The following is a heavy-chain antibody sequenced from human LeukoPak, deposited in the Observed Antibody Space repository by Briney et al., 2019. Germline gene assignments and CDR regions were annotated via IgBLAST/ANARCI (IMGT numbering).Heavy chain of an antibody. D-gene: IGHD1-26*01. J-gene: IGHJ4*02. Sequence: GWSLRLSCAASGFTFSRYWMSWVRQAPGQGLEGVANIKEDGSDKYYVGSMKDRFTISRDNAKSSLYLQMNNLRVDDTAVYYCARDEYNGYFEYWGQGTLVTVSS. V-gene: IGHV3-7*01. CDR1: GFTFSRYW. CDR3: ARDEYNGYFEY. CDR2: IKEDGSDK.